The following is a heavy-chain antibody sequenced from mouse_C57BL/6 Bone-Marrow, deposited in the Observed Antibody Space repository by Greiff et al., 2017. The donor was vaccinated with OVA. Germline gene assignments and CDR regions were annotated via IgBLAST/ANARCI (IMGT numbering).Heavy chain of an antibody. V-gene: IGHV1-19*01. J-gene: IGHJ2*01. D-gene: IGHD1-1*01. Sequence: VQLQQSGPVLVKPGASVKMSCKASGYTFTDYYMNWVKQSHGKSLEWIGVINPYNGGTSYNQTFKGKATLTVDKSSSTAYMELNSLTSEDSAVYYCARERDYYGSSYPYYFDYWGQGTTLTVSS. CDR1: GYTFTDYY. CDR2: INPYNGGT. CDR3: ARERDYYGSSYPYYFDY.